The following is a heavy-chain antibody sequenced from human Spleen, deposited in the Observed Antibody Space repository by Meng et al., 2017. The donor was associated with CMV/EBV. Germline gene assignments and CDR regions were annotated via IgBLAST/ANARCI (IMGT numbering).Heavy chain of an antibody. D-gene: IGHD5-24*01. CDR2: IYSGGST. V-gene: IGHV3-53*01. CDR3: ARRLGDGYSLDY. Sequence: GGSLRLSCAASGFTVSSNYMSWVRQAPGKGLEWVSVIYSGGSTYCADSVKGRFTISRDNSKNTLYLQMNSLRAEDTAVYYCARRLGDGYSLDYWGQGTLVTVSS. CDR1: GFTVSSNY. J-gene: IGHJ4*02.